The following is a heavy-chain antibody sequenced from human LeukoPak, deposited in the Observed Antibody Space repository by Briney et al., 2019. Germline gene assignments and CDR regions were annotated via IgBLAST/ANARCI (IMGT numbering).Heavy chain of an antibody. CDR1: GYHFTSYW. CDR2: TYPGDSDT. J-gene: IGHJ4*02. Sequence: GESLQISCQGSGYHFTSYWIGWARQLPGKGLEWMGITYPGDSDTRYSPSFQGQVIISADKSISTAYLQWSSLKASDSAIYYCARQNRLIGTSIDCWGQGTLVTVSS. D-gene: IGHD1-7*01. V-gene: IGHV5-51*01. CDR3: ARQNRLIGTSIDC.